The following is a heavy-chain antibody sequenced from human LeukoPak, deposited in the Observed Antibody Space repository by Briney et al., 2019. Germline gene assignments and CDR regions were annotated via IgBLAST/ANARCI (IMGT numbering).Heavy chain of an antibody. CDR1: GFTFSSHW. J-gene: IGHJ5*02. D-gene: IGHD2-2*02. CDR3: AKLSAAISDIDWFDP. Sequence: GGSLRLSCAASGFTFSSHWMTWVRQAPGKGLEWVSAISGSGGSTYYADSVKGRFTISRDNSKNTLYLQMNSLRAEDTAVYYCAKLSAAISDIDWFDPWGQGTLVTVSS. V-gene: IGHV3-23*01. CDR2: ISGSGGST.